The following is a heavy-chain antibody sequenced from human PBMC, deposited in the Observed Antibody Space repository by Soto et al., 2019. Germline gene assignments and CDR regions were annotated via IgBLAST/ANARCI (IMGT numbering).Heavy chain of an antibody. CDR1: GYTFTNYA. J-gene: IGHJ6*02. D-gene: IGHD2-2*01. Sequence: ASVKVSCKASGYTFTNYAMHWVRQAPGQRLKWMGWINAGNGNTKYSQKFQGRVTITRDTSASTAYMELSSLRSEDTAVYYCARDACSGTSCQTQENYYAIDVWGQGTMVTVSS. CDR3: ARDACSGTSCQTQENYYAIDV. V-gene: IGHV1-3*01. CDR2: INAGNGNT.